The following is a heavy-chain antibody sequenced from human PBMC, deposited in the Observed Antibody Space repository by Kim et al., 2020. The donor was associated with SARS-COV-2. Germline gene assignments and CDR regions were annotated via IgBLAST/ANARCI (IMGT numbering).Heavy chain of an antibody. CDR1: GFTFDDYA. J-gene: IGHJ4*02. D-gene: IGHD3-10*01. CDR2: ISGDGGST. CDR3: AKDTMYYYGSGSYLYFDY. Sequence: GGSLRLSCAASGFTFDDYAMHWVRQAPGKGLEWVSLISGDGGSTYYADSVKGRFTISRDNSKNSLYLQMNSLRTEDTALYYCAKDTMYYYGSGSYLYFDYWGQGTLVTVSS. V-gene: IGHV3-43*02.